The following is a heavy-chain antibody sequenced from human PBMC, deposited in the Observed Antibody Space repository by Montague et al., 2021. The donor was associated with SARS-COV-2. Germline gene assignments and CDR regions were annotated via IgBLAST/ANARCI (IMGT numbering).Heavy chain of an antibody. D-gene: IGHD4-17*01. V-gene: IGHV4-59*02. Sequence: SETLSLTCIVSGSSVSSYYWSWIRQPPGKGLEWIGYIYDSGSTNYNPSLKSRVTISVDTSKKQFSLKLSSVTAADTAVYYCARGNTGTTVGGPYYFDSWGQGTLVTVSA. CDR3: ARGNTGTTVGGPYYFDS. CDR1: GSSVSSYY. J-gene: IGHJ4*02. CDR2: IYDSGST.